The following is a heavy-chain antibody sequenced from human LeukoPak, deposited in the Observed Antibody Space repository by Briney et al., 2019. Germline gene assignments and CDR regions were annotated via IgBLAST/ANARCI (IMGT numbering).Heavy chain of an antibody. J-gene: IGHJ6*02. CDR1: GFTFSSYA. CDR2: ISGSGGST. CDR3: AKREMYDILTGYYFGMDV. D-gene: IGHD3-9*01. Sequence: GGSLRLSCAASGFTFSSYAMSWVRQAPGKGLEWVSAISGSGGSTYYADSVKGRFTISRDNSKNALYLQMNSLRAEDTAVYYCAKREMYDILTGYYFGMDVWGQGTTVTVSS. V-gene: IGHV3-23*01.